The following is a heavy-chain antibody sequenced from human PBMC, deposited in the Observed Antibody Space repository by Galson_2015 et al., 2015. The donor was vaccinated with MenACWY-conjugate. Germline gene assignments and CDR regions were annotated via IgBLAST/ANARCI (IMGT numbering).Heavy chain of an antibody. CDR2: ITSSSSYI. D-gene: IGHD1-14*01. CDR3: VRYQARNREFDY. Sequence: SLRLSCAASGFTFSDYYMSWIRQAPEKGLEWVSYITSSSSYIEYADSVKGRFTISGDNAKNSLYLQMNSLRAEDTAVYYCVRYQARNREFDYWGQGALVTVSS. CDR1: GFTFSDYY. V-gene: IGHV3-11*06. J-gene: IGHJ4*02.